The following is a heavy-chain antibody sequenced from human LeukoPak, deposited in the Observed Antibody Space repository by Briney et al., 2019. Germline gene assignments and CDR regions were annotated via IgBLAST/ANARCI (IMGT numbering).Heavy chain of an antibody. J-gene: IGHJ6*03. Sequence: SETLSLTCTVSGGSISSGSHYWSWIRQPAGKGLEWIGRIYTCGSTNYNPSLKSRVTMSVDTSKNQFSLKLSSVTAADTAVYYCAGQQDIVVVPASYYYMDVWGKGTTVTVSS. CDR3: AGQQDIVVVPASYYYMDV. D-gene: IGHD2-2*01. V-gene: IGHV4-61*02. CDR1: GGSISSGSHY. CDR2: IYTCGST.